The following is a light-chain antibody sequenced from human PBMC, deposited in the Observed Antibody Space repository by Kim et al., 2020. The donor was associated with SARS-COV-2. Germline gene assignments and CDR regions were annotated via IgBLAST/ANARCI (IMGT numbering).Light chain of an antibody. CDR2: GRN. V-gene: IGLV3-19*01. Sequence: SSELTQDPAVSVALGQTVRITCQGDSLRSYYATWYQQKPRQAPVLVIYGRNNRPSGIPDRFSGSASGNTASLTISGAQAEGEADFYCQSRDSGGNVVFGGGTKLTVL. CDR1: SLRSYY. J-gene: IGLJ2*01. CDR3: QSRDSGGNVV.